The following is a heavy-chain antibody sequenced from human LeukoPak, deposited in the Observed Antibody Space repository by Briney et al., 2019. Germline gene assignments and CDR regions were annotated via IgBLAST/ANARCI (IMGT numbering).Heavy chain of an antibody. D-gene: IGHD6-6*01. V-gene: IGHV3-33*01. Sequence: GGSLGLSCAASGFTFSSYGMHWVRQAPGKGLEWVAVIWYDGSNKYYADSVKGRFTISRDNSKNTLYLQMNSLRAEDTAVYYCARVYSSSNWFDPWGQGTLVTVSS. J-gene: IGHJ5*02. CDR1: GFTFSSYG. CDR2: IWYDGSNK. CDR3: ARVYSSSNWFDP.